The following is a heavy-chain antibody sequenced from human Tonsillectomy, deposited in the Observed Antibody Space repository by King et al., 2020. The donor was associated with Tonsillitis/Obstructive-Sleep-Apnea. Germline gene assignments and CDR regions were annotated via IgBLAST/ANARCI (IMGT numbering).Heavy chain of an antibody. V-gene: IGHV3-30*18. CDR1: GFTFSSYG. Sequence: VQLVESGGGVVQPGRSLRLSCAASGFTFSSYGMHWVRQAPGKGLEWVAVISYDGSNKYYADSVKGRFTISRDNSKNTLYLQMNSLRAEDTAVYYCAKGDSSGSPFDYWGQGTLVTVSS. CDR3: AKGDSSGSPFDY. J-gene: IGHJ4*02. D-gene: IGHD3-22*01. CDR2: ISYDGSNK.